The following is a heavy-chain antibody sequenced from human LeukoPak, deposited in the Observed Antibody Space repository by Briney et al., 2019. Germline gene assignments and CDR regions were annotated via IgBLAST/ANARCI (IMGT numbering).Heavy chain of an antibody. Sequence: ASVKVSCKASGYTFTSYAMHWVRRAPGQSLEWMGYINDGDGNTKYSQEFQGRVTIIRDTSASIVYMELSSLRSEDMAFYYCARERGEFGRSYFLDYWGQGTLVTVSS. CDR1: GYTFTSYA. CDR2: INDGDGNT. D-gene: IGHD1-26*01. J-gene: IGHJ4*02. V-gene: IGHV1-3*03. CDR3: ARERGEFGRSYFLDY.